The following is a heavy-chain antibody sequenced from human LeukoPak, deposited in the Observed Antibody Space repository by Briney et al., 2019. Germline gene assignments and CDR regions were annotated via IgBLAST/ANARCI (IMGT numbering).Heavy chain of an antibody. D-gene: IGHD6-13*01. Sequence: AGGSLRLSCAASGFTFSSYAMHWVRQAPGKGLEFVSTISTNGGTTYYADSVKGRFTISRDNSENTLYLQMGSLRAEDMAVYYCAGARSWYGPVDYWGQGTLVTVSS. V-gene: IGHV3-64*02. CDR2: ISTNGGTT. CDR1: GFTFSSYA. CDR3: AGARSWYGPVDY. J-gene: IGHJ4*02.